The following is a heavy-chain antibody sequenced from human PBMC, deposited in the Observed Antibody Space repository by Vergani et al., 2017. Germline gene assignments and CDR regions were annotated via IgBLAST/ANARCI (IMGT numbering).Heavy chain of an antibody. CDR1: GFTFSSYA. D-gene: IGHD1-26*01. V-gene: IGHV3-23*01. J-gene: IGHJ4*02. Sequence: EVQLLESGGGLVQPGGSLRLSCAASGFTFSSYAMSWVRQAPGKGLEWVLVVIGIGGSTSYADSVKGRFTISRDNSKNTLYLQMNSLRAEDTAVYYCAKETDVYADSGSSNGIDYWGQGTLVTVSS. CDR3: AKETDVYADSGSSNGIDY. CDR2: VIGIGGST.